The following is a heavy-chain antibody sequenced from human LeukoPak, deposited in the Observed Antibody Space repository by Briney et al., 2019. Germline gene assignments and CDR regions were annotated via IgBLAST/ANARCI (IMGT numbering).Heavy chain of an antibody. J-gene: IGHJ6*03. CDR1: GGTFSSYA. Sequence: SVKVSCKASGGTFSSYAISWVRQAPGQGLEWMGGIIPIFGTANYAQKFQGRVTITADESTSTAYMELSSLRSEDTAVYYCAREISDIVVVPAANNYYYYMDVWGKGTTVTVSS. CDR2: IIPIFGTA. D-gene: IGHD2-2*01. CDR3: AREISDIVVVPAANNYYYYMDV. V-gene: IGHV1-69*13.